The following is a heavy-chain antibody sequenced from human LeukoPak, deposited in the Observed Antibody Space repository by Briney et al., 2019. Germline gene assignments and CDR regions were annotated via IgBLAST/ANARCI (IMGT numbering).Heavy chain of an antibody. Sequence: KASETLSLTCAVYGGSFSGYYWSWIRQPPGKGLEWIGEIYHSGSTNYNPSLESRVTISVDTSKNEFSLKLSSVTAADTAVYCCGKERRSYNRHLVVVAARRQPLPPAYAFYIWGQGTMVTVSS. V-gene: IGHV4-34*01. J-gene: IGHJ3*02. CDR1: GGSFSGYY. CDR3: GKERRSYNRHLVVVAARRQPLPPAYAFYI. D-gene: IGHD2-15*01. CDR2: IYHSGST.